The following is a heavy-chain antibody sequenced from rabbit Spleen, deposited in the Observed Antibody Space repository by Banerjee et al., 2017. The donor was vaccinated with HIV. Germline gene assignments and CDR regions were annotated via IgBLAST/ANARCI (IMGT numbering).Heavy chain of an antibody. V-gene: IGHV1S45*01. CDR1: GFSLGDNYV. D-gene: IGHD6-1*01. CDR3: ARDHLSYDFALYYLDL. CDR2: IHAGSSGST. J-gene: IGHJ4*01. Sequence: QEQLEESGGDLVKPEGSLTLTCTASGFSLGDNYVMFWVRQAPGKGLEWIGGIHAGSSGSTYYASWAKGRFTVSKTSSTTVTLQMTSLTDADTATYFCARDHLSYDFALYYLDLWGQGTLVTVS.